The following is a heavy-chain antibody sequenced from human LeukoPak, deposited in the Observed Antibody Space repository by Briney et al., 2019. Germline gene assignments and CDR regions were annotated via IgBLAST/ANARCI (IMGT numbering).Heavy chain of an antibody. CDR3: ARVGGTRAYPH. CDR1: GDSISSSTYY. CDR2: IYYSGST. D-gene: IGHD3-16*01. J-gene: IGHJ4*02. V-gene: IGHV4-39*01. Sequence: NTSETLSLTCTVSGDSISSSTYYWGWIRQPPGKGLEWIGSIYYSGSTYYNPSLKSRVTISVDTSKNQFSLKLASVTAADTAVYYCARVGGTRAYPHWGQGTLVTVSS.